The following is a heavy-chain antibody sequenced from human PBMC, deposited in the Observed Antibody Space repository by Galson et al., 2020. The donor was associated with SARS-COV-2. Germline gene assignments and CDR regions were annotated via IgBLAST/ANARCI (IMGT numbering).Heavy chain of an antibody. V-gene: IGHV1-3*01. J-gene: IGHJ3*02. CDR2: INAGNGNT. Sequence: ASVKVSCKASGDTFTSYTLSWVRQAPGRGLEWLGRINAGNGNTKYSQKFQGRVTITRDTSASTAYMELSSLRSEDTAVYYCARDRDSSGYPNDAFDIWGQGTMVTVSS. CDR1: GDTFTSYT. D-gene: IGHD3-22*01. CDR3: ARDRDSSGYPNDAFDI.